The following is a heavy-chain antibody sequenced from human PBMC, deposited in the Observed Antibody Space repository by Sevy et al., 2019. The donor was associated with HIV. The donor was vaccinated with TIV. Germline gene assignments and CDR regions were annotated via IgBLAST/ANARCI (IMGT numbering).Heavy chain of an antibody. V-gene: IGHV1-2*02. CDR1: GYTFTGYY. Sequence: ASVKVSCKASGYTFTGYYMHWVRQAPGQGLEWMGWINPNSGGTNYAQKFQGRVTMTRDTSISTAYMELSRLRSDDTAVYYCALSPGECSSGWPGTIHDAFDIWGQGTMVTVSS. CDR2: INPNSGGT. J-gene: IGHJ3*02. D-gene: IGHD6-19*01. CDR3: ALSPGECSSGWPGTIHDAFDI.